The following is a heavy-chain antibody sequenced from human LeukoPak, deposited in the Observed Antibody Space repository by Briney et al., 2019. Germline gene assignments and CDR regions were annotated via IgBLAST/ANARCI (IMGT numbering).Heavy chain of an antibody. V-gene: IGHV6-1*01. J-gene: IGHJ4*02. CDR2: TYYRSKWYN. Sequence: SQTLSLTCAISGDSVSSNSAAWNWIRQSPSRGLEWLGRTYYRSKWYNDYAVSVKSRITINPDTSKNQFSLKLSSVTAADTAVYYCARQGYFDWLLDGAFDYWGQGTLVTVSS. D-gene: IGHD3-9*01. CDR3: ARQGYFDWLLDGAFDY. CDR1: GDSVSSNSAA.